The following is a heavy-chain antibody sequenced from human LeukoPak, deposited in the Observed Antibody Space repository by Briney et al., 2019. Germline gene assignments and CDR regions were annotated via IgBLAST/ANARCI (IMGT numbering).Heavy chain of an antibody. CDR2: IVVGSGNT. Sequence: GTSVKVSCKASGFTFTSSAVQWVRQARGQRLEWIGWIVVGSGNTNYAQKFQERVTITRDMPTSTAYMELSSLRSEDTAVYYCATQYSGSFTGYYYYYGMDVWGQGTTVTVSS. CDR3: ATQYSGSFTGYYYYYGMDV. J-gene: IGHJ6*02. D-gene: IGHD1-26*01. CDR1: GFTFTSSA. V-gene: IGHV1-58*01.